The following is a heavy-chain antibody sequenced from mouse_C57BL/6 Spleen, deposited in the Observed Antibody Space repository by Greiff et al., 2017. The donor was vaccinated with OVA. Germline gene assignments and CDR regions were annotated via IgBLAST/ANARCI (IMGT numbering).Heavy chain of an antibody. D-gene: IGHD2-1*01. J-gene: IGHJ2*01. CDR2: INPSNGGT. Sequence: VQLQQSGTELVKPGASVKLSCKASGYTFTSYWLHWVKQRPGQGLEWIGNINPSNGGTTYNEKFKSKATLTVDKSSSTADMQLSSLTSEDSAVYYCARGVYYGNLYFDYWGQGTTLTVSS. CDR1: GYTFTSYW. V-gene: IGHV1-53*01. CDR3: ARGVYYGNLYFDY.